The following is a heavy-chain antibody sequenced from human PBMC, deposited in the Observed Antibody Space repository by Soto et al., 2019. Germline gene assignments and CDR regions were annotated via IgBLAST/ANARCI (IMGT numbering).Heavy chain of an antibody. V-gene: IGHV4-30-2*01. Sequence: QLQLQESGSGLVKPSQTLSLTCAASGGSISSGGYSWSWIRQPPGKGLEWIGYIYHSGSTYYNPSIKSRVTISVDRSKNQSSLKLSSVTAADTAVYYCAAGGGLPRYYWGQGTLVTVSS. CDR2: IYHSGST. J-gene: IGHJ4*02. CDR3: AAGGGLPRYY. CDR1: GGSISSGGYS. D-gene: IGHD5-12*01.